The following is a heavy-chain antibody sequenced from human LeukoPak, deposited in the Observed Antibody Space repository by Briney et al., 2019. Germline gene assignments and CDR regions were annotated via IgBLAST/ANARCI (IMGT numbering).Heavy chain of an antibody. J-gene: IGHJ4*02. CDR3: ARLDNDGFFDY. V-gene: IGHV3-7*01. CDR2: IKQDGSEI. D-gene: IGHD3-10*01. CDR1: GFTFRSYW. Sequence: GGSLRLSCAASGFTFRSYWMSWVRRAPGKGLEWVANIKQDGSEIYYVDSVKGRFTISRDNAKNSLYLQMNSLRAEDTALYYCARLDNDGFFDYWGQGTLVTVSS.